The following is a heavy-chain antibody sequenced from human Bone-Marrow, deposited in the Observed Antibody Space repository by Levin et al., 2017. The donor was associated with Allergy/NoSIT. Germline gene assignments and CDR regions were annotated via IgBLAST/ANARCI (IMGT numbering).Heavy chain of an antibody. Sequence: LSGGSLRLSCEASGFSLKTYEMNWFRQAPGRGPEWVSYIASSDSRIFYADSVRGRFTISRDDAKNLLYLQMNSLRVEDAGLYYCATGEFRGRDHWGQGTLVTVSS. CDR3: ATGEFRGRDH. V-gene: IGHV3-48*03. CDR1: GFSLKTYE. J-gene: IGHJ4*02. CDR2: IASSDSRI.